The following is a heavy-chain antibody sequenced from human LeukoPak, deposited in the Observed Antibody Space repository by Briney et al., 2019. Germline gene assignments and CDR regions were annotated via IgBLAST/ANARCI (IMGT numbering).Heavy chain of an antibody. CDR1: GFTFSSSA. V-gene: IGHV3-23*01. CDR3: AKQLGYCSDGSCYFPY. J-gene: IGHJ4*02. CDR2: ISNNGGYT. Sequence: GGSLRLSCAASGFTFSSSAMSWVRQAPGKGLEWVSAISNNGGYTYYADSVQGRFTISRDNSKSTLCLQMNSLRAEDTAVYYCAKQLGYCSDGSCYFPYWGQGTLVTVPS. D-gene: IGHD2-15*01.